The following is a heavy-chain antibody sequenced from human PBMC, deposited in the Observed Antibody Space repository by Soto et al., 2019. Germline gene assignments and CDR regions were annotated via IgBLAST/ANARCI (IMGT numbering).Heavy chain of an antibody. D-gene: IGHD1-26*01. J-gene: IGHJ5*02. CDR2: IIPIFGTA. Sequence: SVKVSCKASGGTFSSYAISWVRQAPGQGLEWMGGIIPIFGTANYAQKFQGRVTITADESTSTAYMELSSLRSEDAAVYYCAREEDGSGSYYFGSFDPWGQGTLVTVSS. CDR3: AREEDGSGSYYFGSFDP. CDR1: GGTFSSYA. V-gene: IGHV1-69*13.